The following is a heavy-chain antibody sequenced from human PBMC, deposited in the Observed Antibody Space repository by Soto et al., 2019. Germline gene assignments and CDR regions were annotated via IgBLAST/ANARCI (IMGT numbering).Heavy chain of an antibody. D-gene: IGHD4-17*01. J-gene: IGHJ4*02. CDR2: IWFDGNNK. V-gene: IGHV3-33*01. CDR1: GFTFSSYG. CDR3: ARDQSTSVTTFVY. Sequence: GGSLRLSCAASGFTFSSYGMHWVRQAPGKGLEWVAVIWFDGNNKYYADSVRGRFTISRDNSKNTLYLQMNSLRAEDTAVYYCARDQSTSVTTFVYWGQGTLVTVSS.